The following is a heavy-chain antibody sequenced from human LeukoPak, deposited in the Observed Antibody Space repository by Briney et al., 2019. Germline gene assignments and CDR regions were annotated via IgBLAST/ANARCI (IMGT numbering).Heavy chain of an antibody. J-gene: IGHJ4*02. V-gene: IGHV4-39*07. Sequence: PSETLSLTCTVSGGSISSSSYYWGWIRQPPGKGLEWIGSIYYSGSTYYNPSLKSRVTISVDTSKNQFSLKLNSVTAADTAVYYCARDAELDYFDYWGQGTLVTVSS. CDR3: ARDAELDYFDY. CDR1: GGSISSSSYY. CDR2: IYYSGST.